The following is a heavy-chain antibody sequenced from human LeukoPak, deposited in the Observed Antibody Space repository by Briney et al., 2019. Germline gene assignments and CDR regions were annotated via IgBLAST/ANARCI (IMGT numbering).Heavy chain of an antibody. CDR3: TTDSPIVLVVAGTQNWFDP. V-gene: IGHV3-21*03. CDR2: IDTSSSYI. CDR1: GFIFSTYD. D-gene: IGHD2-15*01. Sequence: GGSLRLSCAASGFIFSTYDMSWVRQAPGKGLEWVSSIDTSSSYIYYADSVRGRFAISRDNAKNSLYLQLNNLKTEDTAVYFCTTDSPIVLVVAGTQNWFDPWGQGTLVTVSS. J-gene: IGHJ5*02.